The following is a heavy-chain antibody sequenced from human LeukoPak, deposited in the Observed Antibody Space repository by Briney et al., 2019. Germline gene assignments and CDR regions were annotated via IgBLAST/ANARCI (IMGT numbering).Heavy chain of an antibody. D-gene: IGHD5-24*01. J-gene: IGHJ4*02. Sequence: PGGTLRLSCAASGFTFSTYGMTWVRQAPGRGLEWVSAISGSAARTFYADSVKGRFTISRDNAKNSLYLQMNSLRAEDTAMYYCARGGDGYNSDLDYWGQGTLVTVSS. CDR3: ARGGDGYNSDLDY. CDR2: ISGSAART. CDR1: GFTFSTYG. V-gene: IGHV3-23*01.